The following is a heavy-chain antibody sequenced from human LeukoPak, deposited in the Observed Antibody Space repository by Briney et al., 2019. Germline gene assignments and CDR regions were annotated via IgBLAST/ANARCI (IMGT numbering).Heavy chain of an antibody. CDR2: INPNSGGT. J-gene: IGHJ3*02. Sequence: ASVKVSCKASGYTFTGYYVHWVRQAPGQGLEWMGWINPNSGGTNYAQKFQGRVTMTRDTSISTAYMELSRLRSDDTAVYYCAREHSSGYYFDAFDIWGQGTMVTVSS. V-gene: IGHV1-2*02. D-gene: IGHD3-22*01. CDR3: AREHSSGYYFDAFDI. CDR1: GYTFTGYY.